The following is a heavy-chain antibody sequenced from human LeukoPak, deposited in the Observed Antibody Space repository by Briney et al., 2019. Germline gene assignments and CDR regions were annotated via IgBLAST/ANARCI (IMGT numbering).Heavy chain of an antibody. CDR3: ARVREYSSSSWVDYYFDY. Sequence: GGSLRLSCAASGFTFNNFGMRWVRQAPGKGLGWVSVINWNGGSTGYADSVKGRFTISRDNAKNSLYLQMNSLRAEDTALYYCARVREYSSSSWVDYYFDYWGQGTLVTVSS. CDR2: INWNGGST. CDR1: GFTFNNFG. V-gene: IGHV3-20*04. J-gene: IGHJ4*02. D-gene: IGHD6-6*01.